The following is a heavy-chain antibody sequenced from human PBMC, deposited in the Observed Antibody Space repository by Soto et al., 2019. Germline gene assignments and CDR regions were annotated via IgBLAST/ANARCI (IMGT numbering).Heavy chain of an antibody. CDR2: IGASGDIT. CDR3: AKDDFTDRGDDYFDY. V-gene: IGHV3-23*01. CDR1: GFSFTNFA. Sequence: GGSLRLSCAASGFSFTNFAMSWVRQAPGKGLEWVAGIGASGDITWYADSVKGRLSISRDNSKNTLYLQLNSLRFEDTAVYYCAKDDFTDRGDDYFDYWGPGTLVTV. J-gene: IGHJ4*02. D-gene: IGHD2-21*02.